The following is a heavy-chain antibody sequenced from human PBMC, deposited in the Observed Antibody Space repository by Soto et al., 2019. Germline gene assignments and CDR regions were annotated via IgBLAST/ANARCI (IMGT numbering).Heavy chain of an antibody. CDR1: GDSVSSNSAA. CDR3: AREAHNRQQLVQGDAFDI. V-gene: IGHV6-1*01. CDR2: TYYRSKWYN. Sequence: SQTLSLTCAISGDSVSSNSAAWNWIRQSPSRGLEWLGRTYYRSKWYNDYAVSVKSRITINPDTSKNQFSLQLNSVTPEDTAVYYCAREAHNRQQLVQGDAFDIWGQGTMVTVSS. J-gene: IGHJ3*02. D-gene: IGHD6-13*01.